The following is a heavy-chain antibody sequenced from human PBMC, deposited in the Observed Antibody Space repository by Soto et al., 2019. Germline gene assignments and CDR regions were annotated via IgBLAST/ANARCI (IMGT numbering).Heavy chain of an antibody. V-gene: IGHV4-4*02. D-gene: IGHD3-10*01. CDR1: GASISSSNW. Sequence: QVQLRESGPGLVKPSGTLSLTCAVSGASISSSNWWRWVREPPGKGLEWIGEIYHSGSPNYNPSLKSRVTISVDKSRKQYSLRLSSVTAADTAVYYCARRWGEGRVDYWGQGPLVTVSS. J-gene: IGHJ4*02. CDR2: IYHSGSP. CDR3: ARRWGEGRVDY.